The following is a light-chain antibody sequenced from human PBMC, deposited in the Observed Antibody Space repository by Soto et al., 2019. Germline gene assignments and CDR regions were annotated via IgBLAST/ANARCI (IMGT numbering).Light chain of an antibody. J-gene: IGKJ3*01. V-gene: IGKV1-6*01. Sequence: AIQMTQSPASLSASVGDRVTITCRASQDIRNDLAWYQQKPGKAPKLLIYAASSLQPGVLSRFRGSGSGTYFSLTITSLQPEDFATYYCLQDHNFLAFGPGTRVDF. CDR2: AAS. CDR3: LQDHNFLA. CDR1: QDIRND.